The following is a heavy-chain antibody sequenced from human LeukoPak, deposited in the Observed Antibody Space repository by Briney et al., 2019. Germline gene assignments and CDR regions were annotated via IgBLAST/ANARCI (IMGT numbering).Heavy chain of an antibody. J-gene: IGHJ3*02. CDR3: ARDKGGRAPDAFDI. Sequence: ASVKVSCKASGYTFTGYYMHWVRQPPGQGLDWMGWINPNSGGTNYAQKLQGRITMTTDPSTSTAYMELRSLRSDDTAVYYCARDKGGRAPDAFDIWGQGTMVTVSS. CDR2: INPNSGGT. CDR1: GYTFTGYY. V-gene: IGHV1-2*02.